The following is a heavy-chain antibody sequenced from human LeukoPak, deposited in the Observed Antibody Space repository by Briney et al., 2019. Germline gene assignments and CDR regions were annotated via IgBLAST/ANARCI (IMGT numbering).Heavy chain of an antibody. J-gene: IGHJ4*02. CDR2: IYYSGST. D-gene: IGHD2-2*01. CDR1: GGSISSSSYY. V-gene: IGHV4-39*07. Sequence: SETLSLTCTVSGGSISSSSYYWGWIRQPPGKGLEWIGSIYYSGSTYYNPSLKSRVTISVDTSKNQFSLKLSSVTAADTAVYYCAITNEDSWYCSSTSCFPFDYWGQGTLVTVSS. CDR3: AITNEDSWYCSSTSCFPFDY.